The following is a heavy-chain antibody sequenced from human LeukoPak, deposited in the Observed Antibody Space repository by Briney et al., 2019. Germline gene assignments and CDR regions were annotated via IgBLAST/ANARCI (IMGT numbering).Heavy chain of an antibody. Sequence: SQTLSLACAISGDSVSSNSAAWNWIRRSPSRGLEWLGRTYYRSKWYNDYAVSVKSRITINPDTSKNQFSLQLNSVTPEDTAVYYCAREASLGWFGVFDYWGQGTLVTVSS. V-gene: IGHV6-1*01. CDR1: GDSVSSNSAA. D-gene: IGHD3-16*01. J-gene: IGHJ4*02. CDR2: TYYRSKWYN. CDR3: AREASLGWFGVFDY.